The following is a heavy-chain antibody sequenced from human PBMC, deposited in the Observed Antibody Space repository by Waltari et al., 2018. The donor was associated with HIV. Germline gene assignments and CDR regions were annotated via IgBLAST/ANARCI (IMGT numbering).Heavy chain of an antibody. Sequence: QVELQQGGAGLLKTSETLSLSCAVSGGSFSPYYWSWIRQPPGKGLEWMGEINNSGSINFKPSLKSRLNISLDASKKQSSLHLTSVTAADTALYYCATRGDYGDLPKYFDLWGRGTLVTVSS. V-gene: IGHV4-34*02. D-gene: IGHD4-17*01. J-gene: IGHJ2*01. CDR1: GGSFSPYY. CDR3: ATRGDYGDLPKYFDL. CDR2: INNSGSI.